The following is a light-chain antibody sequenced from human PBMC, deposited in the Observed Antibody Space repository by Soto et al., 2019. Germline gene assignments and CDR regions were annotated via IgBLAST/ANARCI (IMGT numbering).Light chain of an antibody. V-gene: IGKV3-15*01. J-gene: IGKJ2*01. CDR3: QQYNNWPPGYT. CDR2: GAS. CDR1: QSVSSN. Sequence: EIVMTQSPATLSVSPGERATLSCRASQSVSSNLAWYQQKPGQAPRLLIYGASTRATGIPARFSGSGSGTEFTLTISSLQSEDFAVYYCQQYNNWPPGYTFGQGNKLELK.